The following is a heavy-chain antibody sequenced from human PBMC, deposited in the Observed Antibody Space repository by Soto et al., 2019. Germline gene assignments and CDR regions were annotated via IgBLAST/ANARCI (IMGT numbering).Heavy chain of an antibody. Sequence: QITLKESGPTLVKPTQTLTLTCTFSGFSLSTSGVGVGWIRQPPGRALEWLALIYGDDDKRYSPSLKNRLTITRDTSKNQVVLTMTNMDPVDTATYYCAHRRDSSGYCYRGYFDYWGQGTLVTVSS. D-gene: IGHD3-22*01. CDR1: GFSLSTSGVG. V-gene: IGHV2-5*02. J-gene: IGHJ4*02. CDR3: AHRRDSSGYCYRGYFDY. CDR2: IYGDDDK.